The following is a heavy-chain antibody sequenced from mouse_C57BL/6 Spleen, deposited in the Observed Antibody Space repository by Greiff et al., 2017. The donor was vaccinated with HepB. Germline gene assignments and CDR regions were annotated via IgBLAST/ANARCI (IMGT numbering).Heavy chain of an antibody. CDR3: ARGGGRMDY. J-gene: IGHJ4*01. V-gene: IGHV1-52*01. D-gene: IGHD1-1*01. CDR1: GYTFTSYW. CDR2: IDPSDSET. Sequence: VQLQQPGAELVRPGSSVKLSCKASGYTFTSYWMHWVKQRPIQGLEWIGNIDPSDSETHYNQKFKDKATLTVDKSSSTAYMQRSSLTSEDSAVYYCARGGGRMDYWGQGTSVTVSS.